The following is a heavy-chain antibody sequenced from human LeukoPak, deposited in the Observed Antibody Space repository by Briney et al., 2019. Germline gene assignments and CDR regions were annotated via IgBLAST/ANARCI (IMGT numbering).Heavy chain of an antibody. J-gene: IGHJ4*02. Sequence: GGSLRLSCAASGFAFSSYWMSWVRQAPGKGLEWVANIKQDGSQKYYVDSVKGRFTISRDNSKNTLYLQMNSLRAEDTAVYYCAKDPIVVVTATTTPFDYWGQGTLVTVSS. CDR3: AKDPIVVVTATTTPFDY. CDR2: IKQDGSQK. CDR1: GFAFSSYW. V-gene: IGHV3-7*03. D-gene: IGHD2-21*02.